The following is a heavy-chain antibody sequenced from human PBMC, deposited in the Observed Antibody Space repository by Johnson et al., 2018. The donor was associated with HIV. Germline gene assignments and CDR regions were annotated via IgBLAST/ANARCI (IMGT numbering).Heavy chain of an antibody. Sequence: QVQLVESGGGVVQPGGSLRLSCAGSGFTFSSYGMHWVRQAPGKGLEWVSFIRYDGSDKHYADSVKGRFTISRDNSKNTLYLQMNSLRAEDTAVYYCARAPSRLRYFDWSEDAFDIWGQGTMVTVSS. J-gene: IGHJ3*02. CDR2: IRYDGSDK. CDR3: ARAPSRLRYFDWSEDAFDI. V-gene: IGHV3-30*02. CDR1: GFTFSSYG. D-gene: IGHD3-9*01.